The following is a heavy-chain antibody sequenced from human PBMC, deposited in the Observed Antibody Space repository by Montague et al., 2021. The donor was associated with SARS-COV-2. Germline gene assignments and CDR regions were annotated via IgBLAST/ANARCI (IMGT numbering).Heavy chain of an antibody. D-gene: IGHD2-2*01. CDR3: ARHTVFCTSTSCFQEPPLYFYMHV. Sequence: SETLSLTCSVSGDSISHSSFYWGWIRQPPGKGLEWIGRIYYSGSSSYNPSLKSRVTISIDTSKNQFSLELSSVTAADTAVYYCARHTVFCTSTSCFQEPPLYFYMHVWGKGTTVTVSS. V-gene: IGHV4-39*01. CDR2: IYYSGSS. J-gene: IGHJ6*03. CDR1: GDSISHSSFY.